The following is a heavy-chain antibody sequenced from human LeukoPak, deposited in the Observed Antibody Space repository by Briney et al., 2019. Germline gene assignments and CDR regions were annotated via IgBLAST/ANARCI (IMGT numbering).Heavy chain of an antibody. CDR3: ARTIAAAESDAFDI. CDR2: IYYSGST. J-gene: IGHJ3*02. Sequence: SETLSLTCTVSGGSISSYYWSWIRQPPGKGLEWIGYIYYSGSTNYNPSLKSRVTISVDTSKNQFSLKLSSVTAADTAVYYCARTIAAAESDAFDIWGQGTMVTVSS. D-gene: IGHD6-13*01. CDR1: GGSISSYY. V-gene: IGHV4-59*01.